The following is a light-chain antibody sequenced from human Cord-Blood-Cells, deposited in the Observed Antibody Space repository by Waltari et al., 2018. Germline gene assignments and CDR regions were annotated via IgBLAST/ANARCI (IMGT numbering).Light chain of an antibody. J-gene: IGLJ2*01. CDR3: QSYDSSLSGSG. V-gene: IGLV1-40*01. Sequence: QSVLTQPPSVSGAPGQRVTIACPGSSSNIGAGYDLHWYQQLPGTAPKLLIYGNSNRPSGVPDRVSGSKSGTSASLAITGLQAEDEADYYCQSYDSSLSGSGVGGGTKLTVL. CDR2: GNS. CDR1: SSNIGAGYD.